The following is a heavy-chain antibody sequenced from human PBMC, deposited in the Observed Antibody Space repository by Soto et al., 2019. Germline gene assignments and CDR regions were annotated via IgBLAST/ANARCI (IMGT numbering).Heavy chain of an antibody. Sequence: QVQLVQSGAEVQKPGSSVKVSCKASGGTFSSYAISWVRQAPGQGLEWMGGIIPGTANYAQKFQGRVTITADESTSTAYMELSSLRSEDTAVYYCASSQGSSTSLEIYYYYYYGMDVWGQGTTVTVSS. V-gene: IGHV1-69*01. J-gene: IGHJ6*02. CDR1: GGTFSSYA. CDR3: ASSQGSSTSLEIYYYYYYGMDV. CDR2: IIPGTA. D-gene: IGHD2-2*01.